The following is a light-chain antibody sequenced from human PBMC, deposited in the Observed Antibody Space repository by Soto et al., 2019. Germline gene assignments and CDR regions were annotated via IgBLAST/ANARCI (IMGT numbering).Light chain of an antibody. V-gene: IGKV3D-20*01. CDR2: DAS. Sequence: EIVLTQSPATLSLSAGERATLSCGASQSVSKNFLAWYQQKPGLAPRLLIYDASNRATDVPDRISGSGSGTHFTLTISRLEPEDFAVYYCQQFGSSPYTFGQGTKLEI. CDR3: QQFGSSPYT. J-gene: IGKJ2*01. CDR1: QSVSKNF.